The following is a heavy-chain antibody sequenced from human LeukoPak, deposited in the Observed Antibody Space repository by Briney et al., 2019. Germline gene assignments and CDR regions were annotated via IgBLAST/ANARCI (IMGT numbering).Heavy chain of an antibody. Sequence: SETLSLTCTVSGGSISSYYWSWIRQPPGKGLEWIGYIYYSGSTNYNPSLKSRVTISVDTSKNQFSLKLSSVTAADTAVYYCAAFSTMVFDYWGQGTLVTVSS. CDR3: AAFSTMVFDY. CDR2: IYYSGST. J-gene: IGHJ4*02. CDR1: GGSISSYY. D-gene: IGHD3-10*01. V-gene: IGHV4-59*01.